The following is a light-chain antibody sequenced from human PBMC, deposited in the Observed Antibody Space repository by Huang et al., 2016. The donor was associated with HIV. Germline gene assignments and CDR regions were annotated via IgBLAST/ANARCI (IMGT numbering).Light chain of an antibody. CDR3: QQYDNWPPNT. CDR1: QSISSN. V-gene: IGKV3-15*01. Sequence: EIVLTQSPATLSVSPGERATLSCRASQSISSNLAWYQHKAGQGPRLLIYGAATRATGIPARCSGSGSGTDFTLTINSLQSEDFAVYYCQQYDNWPPNTFGQGTKLEIK. CDR2: GAA. J-gene: IGKJ2*01.